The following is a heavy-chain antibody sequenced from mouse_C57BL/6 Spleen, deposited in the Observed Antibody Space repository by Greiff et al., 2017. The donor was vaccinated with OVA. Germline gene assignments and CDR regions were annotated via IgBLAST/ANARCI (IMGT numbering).Heavy chain of an antibody. V-gene: IGHV1-26*01. CDR1: GYTFTDYY. J-gene: IGHJ3*01. CDR2: INPNNGGT. Sequence: EVQLQQSGPELVKPGASVKISCKASGYTFTDYYMNWVKQSHGKSLEWIGDINPNNGGTSYNQKFKGKATLTVDKSSSTAYMELRSLTSEDSAVYYCATPPYDYEAYWGQGTLVTVSA. D-gene: IGHD2-4*01. CDR3: ATPPYDYEAY.